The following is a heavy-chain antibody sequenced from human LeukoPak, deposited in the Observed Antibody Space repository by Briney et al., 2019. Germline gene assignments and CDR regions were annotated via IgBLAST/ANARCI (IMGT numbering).Heavy chain of an antibody. CDR2: IWYDGSNK. Sequence: GGSLRLSCAASGFTFSSYGMHWVRQAPGKGLEWVAVIWYDGSNKYYADSVKGRFTISRDNSKNTLYLQMNSLRAEDTAVYYCARNKHYYGSGSYYYYFDYWGHGTLVTVSS. J-gene: IGHJ4*01. CDR1: GFTFSSYG. CDR3: ARNKHYYGSGSYYYYFDY. D-gene: IGHD3-10*01. V-gene: IGHV3-33*01.